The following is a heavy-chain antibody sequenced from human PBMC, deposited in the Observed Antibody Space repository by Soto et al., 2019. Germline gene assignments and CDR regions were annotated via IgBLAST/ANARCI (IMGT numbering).Heavy chain of an antibody. CDR2: IIPIFGTA. Sequence: QVQLVQAVAEVKKPGSSVKVSCKASGGTFSSYASSWVRQAPGQGLEWMGGIIPIFGTANYAQTFPRRVTLTADESTGTAYMEPISMSSEETAVYYCAFLAARQNFDPCGQGTLVTVSS. D-gene: IGHD6-6*01. V-gene: IGHV1-69*01. CDR3: AFLAARQNFDP. CDR1: GGTFSSYA. J-gene: IGHJ5*02.